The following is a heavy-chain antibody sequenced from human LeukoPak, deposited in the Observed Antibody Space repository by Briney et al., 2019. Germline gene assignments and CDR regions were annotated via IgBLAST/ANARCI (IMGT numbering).Heavy chain of an antibody. V-gene: IGHV3-9*01. CDR2: ISWNSETI. D-gene: IGHD6-19*01. Sequence: GRSLRLSCAASGFTFDDYAMYWVRQAPGKGLEWVSGISWNSETIDYADSVKGRFTISRDNSKNTLYLQMNSLRAEDTAVYYCARDQASSGWFADYWGQGTLVTVSS. CDR1: GFTFDDYA. J-gene: IGHJ4*02. CDR3: ARDQASSGWFADY.